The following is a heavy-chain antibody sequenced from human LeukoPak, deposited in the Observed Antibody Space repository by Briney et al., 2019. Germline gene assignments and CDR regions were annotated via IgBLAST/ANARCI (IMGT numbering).Heavy chain of an antibody. Sequence: PGGSLRLSCVTSGFTFTSYDFNCVRQAPGKGLEWVSYISNGGDTIYYADSVKGRFTISRDNAKNSVFLQMNTLRAEDTAVYYCARDSYMFGSDYWGQGTLVTVSS. J-gene: IGHJ4*02. CDR1: GFTFTSYD. CDR3: ARDSYMFGSDY. D-gene: IGHD3-10*02. V-gene: IGHV3-48*03. CDR2: ISNGGDTI.